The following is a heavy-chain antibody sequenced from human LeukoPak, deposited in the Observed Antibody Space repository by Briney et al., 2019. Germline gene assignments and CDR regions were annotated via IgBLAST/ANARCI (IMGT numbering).Heavy chain of an antibody. Sequence: GASVKVSCKASGGTFSSYAISWVRQAPGQGLEWMGRIIPILGIANYAQKFQGRVTITADKSTSTAYMELSSLRSEDTAVYYCAKGPYCSSTNCYTVGDYWGQGTLVTVSS. J-gene: IGHJ4*02. CDR3: AKGPYCSSTNCYTVGDY. D-gene: IGHD2-2*02. CDR1: GGTFSSYA. CDR2: IIPILGIA. V-gene: IGHV1-69*04.